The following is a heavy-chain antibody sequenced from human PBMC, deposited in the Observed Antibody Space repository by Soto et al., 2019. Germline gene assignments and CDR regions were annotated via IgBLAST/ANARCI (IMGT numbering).Heavy chain of an antibody. CDR1: GGTFSSYA. CDR3: AHEFTYGTYYFDY. V-gene: IGHV1-69*13. Sequence: GASVKVSCKAPGGTFSSYASSWARQAPGQGLEWMGGIIPIFGTANYAQKFQGRVTITADESTSTAYMELSSLRSADTGTYYCAHEFTYGTYYFDYWGQGTLVTVSS. J-gene: IGHJ4*02. CDR2: IIPIFGTA. D-gene: IGHD3-10*01.